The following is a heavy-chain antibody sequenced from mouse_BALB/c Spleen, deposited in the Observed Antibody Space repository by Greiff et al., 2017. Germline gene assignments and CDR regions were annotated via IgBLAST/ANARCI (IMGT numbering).Heavy chain of an antibody. V-gene: IGHV5-9-4*01. D-gene: IGHD2-3*01. J-gene: IGHJ4*01. CDR2: ISSGGSYT. Sequence: EVQVVESGGGLVKPGGSLKLSCAASGFTFSSYAMSWVRQSPEKRLEWVAEISSGGSYTYYPDTVTGRFTISRDNAKNTLYLEMSRLRSEDTAMYYCARGRYEGAMDYWGQGTSVTVSS. CDR1: GFTFSSYA. CDR3: ARGRYEGAMDY.